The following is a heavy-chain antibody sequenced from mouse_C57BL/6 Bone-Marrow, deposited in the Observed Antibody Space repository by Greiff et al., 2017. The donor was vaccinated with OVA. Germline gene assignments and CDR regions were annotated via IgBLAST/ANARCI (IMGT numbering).Heavy chain of an antibody. CDR1: GIDFSRYW. D-gene: IGHD1-1*01. CDR3: ARTLRGGYFDV. CDR2: INPDSSTI. V-gene: IGHV4-1*01. Sequence: GIDFSRYWMSWVRRAPGKGLEWIGEINPDSSTINYAPSLKDKFIISRDNAKNTLYLQMSKVRSEDTALYYCARTLRGGYFDVWGTGTTVTVSS. J-gene: IGHJ1*03.